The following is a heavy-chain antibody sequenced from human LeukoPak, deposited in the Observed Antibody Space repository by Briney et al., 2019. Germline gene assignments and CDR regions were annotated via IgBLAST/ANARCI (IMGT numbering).Heavy chain of an antibody. J-gene: IGHJ3*02. Sequence: GESLNISCKGSGYSFSTYWIGWVRQMPGKGLEWMGIIYPGDSDTRYSPSFQGQVTISADKSISTAYLQWSSLKASDTAMYYCARAASEKGAFDIWGQGTMVTVSS. CDR1: GYSFSTYW. D-gene: IGHD6-25*01. CDR2: IYPGDSDT. V-gene: IGHV5-51*01. CDR3: ARAASEKGAFDI.